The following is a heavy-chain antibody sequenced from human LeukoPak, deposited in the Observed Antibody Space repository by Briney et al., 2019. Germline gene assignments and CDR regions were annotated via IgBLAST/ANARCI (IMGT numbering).Heavy chain of an antibody. J-gene: IGHJ5*02. D-gene: IGHD3-3*01. CDR2: LNPDGSHK. CDR3: ARDAYDDSSES. Sequence: PGGSLRLSCAASGFTFNSYWMTWVRQAPGKGLEWVANLNPDGSHKFYADSVEGRFTISRDNAENSVFLQMNSLRAEDTAFYYCARDAYDDSSESWGQGTLVTVSS. CDR1: GFTFNSYW. V-gene: IGHV3-7*01.